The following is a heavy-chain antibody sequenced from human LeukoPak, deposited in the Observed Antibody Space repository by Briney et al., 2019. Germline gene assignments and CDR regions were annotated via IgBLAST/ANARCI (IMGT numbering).Heavy chain of an antibody. CDR3: ERVAGAFDY. D-gene: IGHD6-19*01. CDR1: GGSIGTYY. J-gene: IGHJ4*02. Sequence: SETLSLICTVSGGSIGTYYWSWIRQPAGKGLEWIGRIYKSGSTNYNPSLESRVTMSVVTSKGQFSLRLSSVTAADTAVYYCERVAGAFDYWGQGTLVTVSS. V-gene: IGHV4-4*07. CDR2: IYKSGST.